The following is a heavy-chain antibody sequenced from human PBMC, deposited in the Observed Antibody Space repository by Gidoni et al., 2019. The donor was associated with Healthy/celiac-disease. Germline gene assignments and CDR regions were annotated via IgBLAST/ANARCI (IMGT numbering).Heavy chain of an antibody. D-gene: IGHD3-22*01. CDR3: AKDRGVVNHYYYGMDV. CDR2: NSWNSGSI. V-gene: IGHV3-9*01. J-gene: IGHJ6*02. CDR1: GFPFDDYA. Sequence: EVQLVESVGGLVQPGRSLRLSCAASGFPFDDYAMHWVRQAPGKGLEWVSGNSWNSGSIGYADSVKCRFTISRDNAKNSLYLQMNSLRAEYTALYYCAKDRGVVNHYYYGMDVWGQGTTVTVSS.